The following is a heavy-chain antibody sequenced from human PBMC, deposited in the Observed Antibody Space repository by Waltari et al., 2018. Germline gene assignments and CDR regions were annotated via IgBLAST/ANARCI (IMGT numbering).Heavy chain of an antibody. J-gene: IGHJ4*02. Sequence: EVQLVESGGGLVKPGGSLRVPWAASGSPLISYSMNWVRPAPGKGLEWVSSISSSSRFIFYVDSVKDRFTISRDNARNSLFLQMNSLRVEDTGIYYCVRGLDFDSWGQGVLVTVSS. CDR1: GSPLISYS. CDR2: ISSSSRFI. CDR3: VRGLDFDS. V-gene: IGHV3-21*06.